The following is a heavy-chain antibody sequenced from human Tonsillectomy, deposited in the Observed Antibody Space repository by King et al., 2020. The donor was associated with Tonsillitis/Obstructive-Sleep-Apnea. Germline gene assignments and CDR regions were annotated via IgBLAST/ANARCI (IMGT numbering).Heavy chain of an antibody. J-gene: IGHJ4*02. Sequence: VQLVQSGGGLVQPGGCLRLSCAASGFTFSTYGFNWVRQAPGKGLEWISYISSGSNTIYYADSLKGRFTISRDNAKNSLYLQMNSLRDEDTAVYYCARPGRWGCRGGSCYYFDYWGQGALVTVSS. V-gene: IGHV3-48*02. CDR1: GFTFSTYG. CDR2: ISSGSNTI. CDR3: ARPGRWGCRGGSCYYFDY. D-gene: IGHD2-15*01.